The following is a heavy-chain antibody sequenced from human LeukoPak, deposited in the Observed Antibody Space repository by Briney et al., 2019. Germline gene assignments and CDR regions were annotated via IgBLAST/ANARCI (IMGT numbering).Heavy chain of an antibody. J-gene: IGHJ4*02. D-gene: IGHD2-8*01. Sequence: SVISGSGGSTYYADSVKGRFTLSRDNSKNTLYLQMNSLRAEDTAIYYCAKDTSNWAYYFDYWGQGTLVTVSS. CDR3: AKDTSNWAYYFDY. CDR2: ISGSGGST. V-gene: IGHV3-23*01.